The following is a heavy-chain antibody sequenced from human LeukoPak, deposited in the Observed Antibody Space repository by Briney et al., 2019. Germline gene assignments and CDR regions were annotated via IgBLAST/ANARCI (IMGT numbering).Heavy chain of an antibody. CDR3: ASAYDSSGYYRPHDAFDI. CDR2: IYPGDSDT. CDR1: GYSFTSYW. V-gene: IGHV5-51*01. D-gene: IGHD3-22*01. Sequence: GESLKISCKGSGYSFTSYWIGWVRQMPGKGLEWMGIIYPGDSDTRYSPSFQGQVTISADKSISTAYLQWSSLKASDTAMYYCASAYDSSGYYRPHDAFDIWGQGTMVTVSS. J-gene: IGHJ3*02.